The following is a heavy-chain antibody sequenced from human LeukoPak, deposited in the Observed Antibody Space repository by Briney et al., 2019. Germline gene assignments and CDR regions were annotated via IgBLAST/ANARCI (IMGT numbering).Heavy chain of an antibody. CDR3: ARKTGWQFDY. D-gene: IGHD6-19*01. CDR1: GFTFGSSI. V-gene: IGHV3-30*01. J-gene: IGHJ4*02. CDR2: ISYDENRK. Sequence: GGSLRFSCAASGFTFGSSIMHWVRQAPGKGPEWVAVISYDENRKYYADSVKGRFTISRDNSKNTLYLQMNSLRTEDTAVYYCARKTGWQFDYWGQGTLVAVSS.